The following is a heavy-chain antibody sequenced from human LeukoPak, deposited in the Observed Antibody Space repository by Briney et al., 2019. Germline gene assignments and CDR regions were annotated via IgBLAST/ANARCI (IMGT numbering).Heavy chain of an antibody. CDR1: GFTFSSYW. V-gene: IGHV3-74*01. CDR2: INSDGNTT. D-gene: IGHD3-22*01. J-gene: IGHJ4*02. CDR3: ARVAYYYDSSGYYFDY. Sequence: PGGSLRLSCAASGFTFSSYWMHWVRQAPGKGLVWVSRINSDGNTTSYADSVKGRFTISRDNAKNTLYLQMNSLRAEDTAVYYCARVAYYYDSSGYYFDYWGQGTLVTVSS.